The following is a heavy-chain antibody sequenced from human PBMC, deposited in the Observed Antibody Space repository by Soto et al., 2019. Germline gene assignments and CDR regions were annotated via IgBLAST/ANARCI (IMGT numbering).Heavy chain of an antibody. D-gene: IGHD3-9*01. V-gene: IGHV3-30-3*01. CDR1: GFTFSSYA. CDR3: ARGIRYYDILTGYYVVDQYYYGMDV. J-gene: IGHJ6*02. Sequence: GGSLRLSCAASGFTFSSYAMHWVRQAPGKGLEWVAVISYDGSNKYYADSVKGRFTISRDNSKNTLYLQMNSLRAEDTAVYYCARGIRYYDILTGYYVVDQYYYGMDVWSQGTTVTVSS. CDR2: ISYDGSNK.